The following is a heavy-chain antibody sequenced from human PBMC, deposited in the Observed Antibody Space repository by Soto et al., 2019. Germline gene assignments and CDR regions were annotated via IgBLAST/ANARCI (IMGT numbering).Heavy chain of an antibody. J-gene: IGHJ5*02. D-gene: IGHD6-6*01. CDR2: ISSSSSYI. V-gene: IGHV3-21*01. CDR3: ARDPTYSSSSVFDP. Sequence: EVQLVESGGGLGKPGGSLRLSCAASGFTFSSYSMNWVRQAPGKGLEWVSSISSSSSYIYYADSVKGRFTIARDNAKNSLYLQMNGLRADDTAVYYCARDPTYSSSSVFDPWGQGTLVTVSS. CDR1: GFTFSSYS.